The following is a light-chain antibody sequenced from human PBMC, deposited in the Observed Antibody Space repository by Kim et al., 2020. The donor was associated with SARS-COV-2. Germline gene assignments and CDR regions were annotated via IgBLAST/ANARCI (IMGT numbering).Light chain of an antibody. J-gene: IGLJ3*02. CDR3: NSRDSTTAHWV. CDR2: DKT. Sequence: SSELTQDPAVSVPLGQTVRITCQGDSLRSSYGNWYQQKPGQAPLLVIYDKTNRPPGIPDRFSGSYSGDTASLTITGAQAEDEADYFCNSRDSTTAHWVFGGGTQLTVL. CDR1: SLRSSY. V-gene: IGLV3-19*01.